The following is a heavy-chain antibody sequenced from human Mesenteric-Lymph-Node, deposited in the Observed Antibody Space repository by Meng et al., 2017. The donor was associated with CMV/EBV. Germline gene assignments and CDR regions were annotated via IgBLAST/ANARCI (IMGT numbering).Heavy chain of an antibody. Sequence: SETLSLTCRVSGVSITSNSCTWIRQSPGKGLEWIGYIYDSGSTVYNPSLKSRVTISRGTSKNQFSLKLSSVTAADTAVYYCARMGSEYNWFDPWGQGTLVTVSS. CDR1: GVSITSNS. J-gene: IGHJ5*02. V-gene: IGHV4-59*01. CDR3: ARMGSEYNWFDP. CDR2: IYDSGST. D-gene: IGHD3-10*01.